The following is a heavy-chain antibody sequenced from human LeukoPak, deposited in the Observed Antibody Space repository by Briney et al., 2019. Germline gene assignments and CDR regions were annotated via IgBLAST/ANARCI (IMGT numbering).Heavy chain of an antibody. D-gene: IGHD3-22*01. CDR2: MNPNSGNT. V-gene: IGHV1-8*01. CDR1: GYTFTSYD. Sequence: ASVKVSCKASGYTFTSYDINWVRQATGQGFEWMGWMNPNSGNTGYAQKFQGRVTMTRNTSISTAYMELSSLRSEDTAVYYCARAIPYDSSGYFFDYWGQGTLVTVSS. J-gene: IGHJ4*02. CDR3: ARAIPYDSSGYFFDY.